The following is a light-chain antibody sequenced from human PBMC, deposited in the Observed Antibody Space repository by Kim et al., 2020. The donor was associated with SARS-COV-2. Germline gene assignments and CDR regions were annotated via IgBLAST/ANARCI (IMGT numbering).Light chain of an antibody. V-gene: IGLV2-14*03. CDR2: DVS. Sequence: GQVITCCGSGTSSDVGAFNVGSWYQQQPGTAPKVMISDVSNRSSGVADRFAGTKAGNAASLTISVHQAEEEADYYCASYTSSSTWVFGGGTQLTVL. CDR3: ASYTSSSTWV. CDR1: SSDVGAFNV. J-gene: IGLJ3*02.